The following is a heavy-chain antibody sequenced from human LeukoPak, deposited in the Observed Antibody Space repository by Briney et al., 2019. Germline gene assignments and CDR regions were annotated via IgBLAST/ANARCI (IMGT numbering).Heavy chain of an antibody. J-gene: IGHJ3*02. V-gene: IGHV4-31*03. CDR2: IYYSGST. D-gene: IGHD5-18*01. Sequence: NPSETLSLTCTVSGGSISSGGYYWSWIRQHPGKGLEWIGYIYYSGSTYYNPSLKSRVTISVDTSKNQFSLKLSSVTAADTAVYYCAKTGYSYGYGAFDIWGQGTMVTVSS. CDR1: GGSISSGGYY. CDR3: AKTGYSYGYGAFDI.